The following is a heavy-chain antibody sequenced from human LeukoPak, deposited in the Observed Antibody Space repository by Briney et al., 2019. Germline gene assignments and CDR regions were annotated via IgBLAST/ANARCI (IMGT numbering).Heavy chain of an antibody. CDR2: IYPGDSDT. V-gene: IGHV5-51*01. J-gene: IGHJ4*02. Sequence: GESLKISCKGSGYSFTTYWIGWVRQMPGKGLEWMGMIYPGDSDTRYSPSFQGQVTISADKSISTAYLQWSSLKASDTAMYYCARGKYCSSTSCKFDYWGQGTLVTVSS. CDR1: GYSFTTYW. D-gene: IGHD2-2*01. CDR3: ARGKYCSSTSCKFDY.